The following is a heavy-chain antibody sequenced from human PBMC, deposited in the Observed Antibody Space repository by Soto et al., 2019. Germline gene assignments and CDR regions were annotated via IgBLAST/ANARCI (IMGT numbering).Heavy chain of an antibody. CDR3: ARAIADRTPDGFDY. CDR2: IYHSGST. CDR1: GGSISSSNW. J-gene: IGHJ4*02. Sequence: QVQLQESGPGLVKPSGTLSLTCTVSGGSISSSNWWIWVRQPPGKGLEWIGEIYHSGSTNYNPSLKGLVPMPVSNSKNQFALRLSSVTAADTAVYYCARAIADRTPDGFDYWGQGTLVTVSS. V-gene: IGHV4-4*02. D-gene: IGHD6-6*01.